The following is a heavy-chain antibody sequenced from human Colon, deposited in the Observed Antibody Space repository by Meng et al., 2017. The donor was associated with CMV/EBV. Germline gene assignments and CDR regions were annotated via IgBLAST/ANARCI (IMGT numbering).Heavy chain of an antibody. CDR1: GGTFSDYP. Sequence: SSVKVSCKTSGGTFSDYPISWVRQAPGQGFEWMGRIVPFLDIPNYAQNFRGKVTITADRSTSTSYIEINSLGSEDTAVYYCAKFPACNDINCQPSWGQGTLVTVSS. CDR2: IVPFLDIP. V-gene: IGHV1-69*02. CDR3: AKFPACNDINCQPS. J-gene: IGHJ5*02. D-gene: IGHD2/OR15-2a*01.